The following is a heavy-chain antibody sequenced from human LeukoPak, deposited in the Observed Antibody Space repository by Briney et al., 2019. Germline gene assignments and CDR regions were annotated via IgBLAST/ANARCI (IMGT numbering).Heavy chain of an antibody. Sequence: GGSLRLSCAASGFTFSSYGMHWVRQAPGKGLEWVAVISYDGSNKYYADSVKGRFTISRDSSKNTLYLQMNSLRAEDTAVYYCARELQSSGYYYPDCWGQGTLVTVSS. D-gene: IGHD3-22*01. CDR1: GFTFSSYG. CDR3: ARELQSSGYYYPDC. J-gene: IGHJ4*02. V-gene: IGHV3-30*03. CDR2: ISYDGSNK.